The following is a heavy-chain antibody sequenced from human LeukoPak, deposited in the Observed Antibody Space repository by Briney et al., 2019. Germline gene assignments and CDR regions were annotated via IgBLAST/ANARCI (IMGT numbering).Heavy chain of an antibody. D-gene: IGHD6-6*01. Sequence: PSETLSLTCTVSGGSISSSSYYWGWIRQPPGKGLEWIGSIYYSGSTYYNPSLKSRVTISVDTSKNQFSLKLSSVTAADTAVYYCARRGSSIAPRDIDDWGQGAPVTVSS. CDR2: IYYSGST. V-gene: IGHV4-39*01. J-gene: IGHJ4*02. CDR3: ARRGSSIAPRDIDD. CDR1: GGSISSSSYY.